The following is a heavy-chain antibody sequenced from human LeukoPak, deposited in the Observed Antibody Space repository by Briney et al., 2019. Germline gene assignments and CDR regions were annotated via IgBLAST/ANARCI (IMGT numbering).Heavy chain of an antibody. CDR3: AKDDTWIQLWYES. D-gene: IGHD5-18*01. V-gene: IGHV3-23*01. CDR1: GFTFNTYV. J-gene: IGHJ5*02. CDR2: ISGSGGNT. Sequence: PGGSLRLSCAASGFTFNTYVMTWVRQAPGKGLGWVSAISGSGGNTYYADSVKGRFTISRDNSKNTLSLQMYSLRAEDTAVYFCAKDDTWIQLWYESWGQGTLVTVSS.